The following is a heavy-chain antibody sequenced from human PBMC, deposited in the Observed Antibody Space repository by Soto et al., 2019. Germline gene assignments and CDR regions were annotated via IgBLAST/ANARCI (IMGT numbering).Heavy chain of an antibody. CDR1: GFTFSSYS. D-gene: IGHD2-15*01. V-gene: IGHV3-21*01. CDR3: VRGGGGGLFDP. CDR2: ISSSSSYI. J-gene: IGHJ5*02. Sequence: PGGSLRLSCAASGFTFSSYSMNWVRQAPGKGLEWVSSISSSSSYIYYADSVKGRFTISRDNAKNSLYLQMMSLTAEDTAIYYCVRGGGGGLFDPWGQGTMVT.